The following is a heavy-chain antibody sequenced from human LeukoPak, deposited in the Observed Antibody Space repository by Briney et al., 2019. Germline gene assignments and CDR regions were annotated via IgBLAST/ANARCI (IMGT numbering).Heavy chain of an antibody. CDR3: ARDVQGIRGEYYFDY. V-gene: IGHV4-34*01. CDR1: GGSFSGYY. J-gene: IGHJ4*02. Sequence: SETLSLTCAVYGGSFSGYYWSWIRQPPGKGLEWIGEINHSGSTNYNPSLKSRVTISVDTSKSQFSLKLSSVTAADTAVYYCARDVQGIRGEYYFDYWGQGTLVTVSS. D-gene: IGHD3-16*01. CDR2: INHSGST.